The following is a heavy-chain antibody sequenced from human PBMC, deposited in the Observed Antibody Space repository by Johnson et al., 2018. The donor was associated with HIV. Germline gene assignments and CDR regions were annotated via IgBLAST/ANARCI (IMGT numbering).Heavy chain of an antibody. J-gene: IGHJ3*01. V-gene: IGHV3-30*04. D-gene: IGHD5-24*01. CDR3: AKSALERATPLAEVDAFDV. CDR1: GFTFSSYA. CDR2: ISYDGSNK. Sequence: QVQLVESGGSVVRPGGSLRLSCAASGFTFSSYAMHWVRQAPGKGLEWVAVISYDGSNKYYADSVEGRFTISRDNSKNTLYLQMNNLRVEDTALYYCAKSALERATPLAEVDAFDVWGQGTMVTVSS.